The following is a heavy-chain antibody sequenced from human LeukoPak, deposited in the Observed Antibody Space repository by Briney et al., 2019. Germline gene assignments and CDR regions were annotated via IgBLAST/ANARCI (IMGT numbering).Heavy chain of an antibody. Sequence: ASVKVSCTTSGYSFTAYYIHWVRQAPGHGLEGMGWIIPDSGGTKYGQKFQGRVTMTRDTSIRTAYIELNNLRYDDTAVYYCATACGGKSCHLNAWGQGTLVTVSS. V-gene: IGHV1-2*02. CDR1: GYSFTAYY. J-gene: IGHJ5*02. CDR3: ATACGGKSCHLNA. D-gene: IGHD2-15*01. CDR2: IIPDSGGT.